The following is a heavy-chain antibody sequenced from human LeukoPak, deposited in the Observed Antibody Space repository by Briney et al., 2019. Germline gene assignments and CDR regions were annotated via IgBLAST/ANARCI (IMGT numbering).Heavy chain of an antibody. J-gene: IGHJ6*02. V-gene: IGHV4-59*01. D-gene: IGHD4-17*01. CDR3: ASLRYGDYGMDV. CDR2: IYYSGST. Sequence: SETLSLTCTVSGGSISSYYWSWIRQPPGKGLEWIGYIYYSGSTNYNPSLKSRVTISVDTSKNQISLKLSSVTAADTAVYYCASLRYGDYGMDVWGQGTTVTVSS. CDR1: GGSISSYY.